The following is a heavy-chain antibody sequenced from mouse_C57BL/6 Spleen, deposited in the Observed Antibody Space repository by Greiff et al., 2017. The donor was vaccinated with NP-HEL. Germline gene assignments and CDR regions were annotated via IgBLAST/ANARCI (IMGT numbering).Heavy chain of an antibody. D-gene: IGHD2-1*01. CDR1: GFTFSDYY. Sequence: DVKLVESEGGLVQPGSSMKLSCTASGFTFSDYYMAWVRQVPEKGLEWVANINYDGSSTYYLDSLKSRFIISRDNAKNILYLQMSSLKSEDTATYYCARDNVYYGPRYFDVWGTGTTVTVSS. CDR3: ARDNVYYGPRYFDV. CDR2: INYDGSST. V-gene: IGHV5-16*01. J-gene: IGHJ1*03.